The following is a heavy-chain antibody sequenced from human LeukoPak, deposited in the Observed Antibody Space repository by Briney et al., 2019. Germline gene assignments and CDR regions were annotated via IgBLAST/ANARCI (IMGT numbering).Heavy chain of an antibody. J-gene: IGHJ5*02. CDR3: AQDQKAVAGNWFDP. V-gene: IGHV3-21*04. CDR1: GFTFSSYS. Sequence: GGSLRLSCAASGFTFSSYSMNWVRQAPGKGLEWVSSISSSSSYIYYADSVKGRFTISRDNSKNTLYLQMNSLRAEDTAVYYCAQDQKAVAGNWFDPWGQGTLVTVSS. CDR2: ISSSSSYI. D-gene: IGHD6-19*01.